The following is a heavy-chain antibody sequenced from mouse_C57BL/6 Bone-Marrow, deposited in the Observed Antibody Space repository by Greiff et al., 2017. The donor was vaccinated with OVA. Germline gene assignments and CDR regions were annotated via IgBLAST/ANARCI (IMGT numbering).Heavy chain of an antibody. CDR1: GYTFSSYW. D-gene: IGHD2-5*01. CDR2: IDPGDGDT. CDR3: ATYYSKWSYFDV. J-gene: IGHJ1*03. V-gene: IGHV1-80*01. Sequence: VQLQQSGAELVKPGASVKMSCKASGYTFSSYWMNWVKQRPGQGLEWIGQIDPGDGDTHYNGKFKGKATLTADKSSSTAYMQLSSLTSEDAAVYFCATYYSKWSYFDVWGTGTTVTVSS.